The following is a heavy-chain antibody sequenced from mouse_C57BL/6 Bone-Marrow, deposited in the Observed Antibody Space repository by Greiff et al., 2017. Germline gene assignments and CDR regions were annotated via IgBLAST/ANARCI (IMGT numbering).Heavy chain of an antibody. Sequence: QVQLQQSGAELARPGASVKLSCKASGYTFTSDGISWVKQRTGQGLEWIGEIYPRSGNTYYNEKFKGKATLTADKSSSTAYMELRSLTSEDSAVYYCAKEVHYYGPSYWYFDVWGTGTTVTVSS. D-gene: IGHD1-2*01. J-gene: IGHJ1*03. CDR2: IYPRSGNT. CDR3: AKEVHYYGPSYWYFDV. CDR1: GYTFTSDG. V-gene: IGHV1-81*01.